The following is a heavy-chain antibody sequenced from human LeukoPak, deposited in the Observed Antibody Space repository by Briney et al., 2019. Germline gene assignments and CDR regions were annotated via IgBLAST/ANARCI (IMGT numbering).Heavy chain of an antibody. CDR3: AREYYYDSSGYSPDAFDI. CDR2: INPSGGST. Sequence: GASVKVSCKAPGYTFTSYYMHWVRQAPGQGLEWMGIINPSGGSTSYAQKFQGRVTMTRDTSTSTVYMELSSLRSEDTAVYYCAREYYYDSSGYSPDAFDIWGQGTMVTVSS. V-gene: IGHV1-46*01. D-gene: IGHD3-22*01. CDR1: GYTFTSYY. J-gene: IGHJ3*02.